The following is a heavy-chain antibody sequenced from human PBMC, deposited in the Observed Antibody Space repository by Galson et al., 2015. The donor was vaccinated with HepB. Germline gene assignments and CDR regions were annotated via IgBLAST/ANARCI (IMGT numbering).Heavy chain of an antibody. J-gene: IGHJ5*02. CDR3: ASSDWLDP. Sequence: SLRLSCAASGFSISSYWMHWVRHTPGEGVVWVSRISSDGTTTTYADSVKGRFTVSRDNAENTLYLQMNSLRVEDTAAYYCASSDWLDPWGQGTLVTVSS. V-gene: IGHV3-74*01. CDR1: GFSISSYW. CDR2: ISSDGTTT.